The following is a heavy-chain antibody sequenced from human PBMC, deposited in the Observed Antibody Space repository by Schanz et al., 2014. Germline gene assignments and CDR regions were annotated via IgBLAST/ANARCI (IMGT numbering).Heavy chain of an antibody. Sequence: VQLVESGGGVVQPGRSLRLSCAASGFTFSGYGMHWVRQAPGKGLEWVAIISYDGRHKNYADSVKGRFTISRDNSKNTLFLQVNSLRAEDTAVYYCAKDHFGHYDSSGCSDCYYYGMDVWGQGTTVTVSS. J-gene: IGHJ6*02. CDR3: AKDHFGHYDSSGCSDCYYYGMDV. D-gene: IGHD3-22*01. V-gene: IGHV3-30*18. CDR1: GFTFSGYG. CDR2: ISYDGRHK.